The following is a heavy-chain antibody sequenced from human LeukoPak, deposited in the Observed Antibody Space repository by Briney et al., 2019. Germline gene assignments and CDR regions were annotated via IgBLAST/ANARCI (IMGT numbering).Heavy chain of an antibody. CDR2: IIPILGIA. D-gene: IGHD6-13*01. CDR3: ARVPGIAAAAGAFDI. CDR1: GGTFSSYA. Sequence: ASVKVSCKASGGTFSSYAISWVRQAPGQGLEWMGRIIPILGIANYAQKFQGRVTITADKSTSTAYMELSSLRSEDTAVYYCARVPGIAAAAGAFDIWGQGTMVTVSP. V-gene: IGHV1-69*04. J-gene: IGHJ3*02.